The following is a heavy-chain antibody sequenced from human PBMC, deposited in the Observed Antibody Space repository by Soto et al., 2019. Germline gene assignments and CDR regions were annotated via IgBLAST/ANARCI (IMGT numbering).Heavy chain of an antibody. V-gene: IGHV1-18*04. CDR2: ISTYNGNT. Sequence: ASVKVSCKASGYTFTSHVINWVRQAPGQGLEWMGWISTYNGNTHYAQNLQGRVSMTTDTSTTTAYMELRSLRSDDTAVYYCARGGSDYRTYNYYYGMDVWGQGTTVTVSS. D-gene: IGHD4-4*01. J-gene: IGHJ6*02. CDR1: GYTFTSHV. CDR3: ARGGSDYRTYNYYYGMDV.